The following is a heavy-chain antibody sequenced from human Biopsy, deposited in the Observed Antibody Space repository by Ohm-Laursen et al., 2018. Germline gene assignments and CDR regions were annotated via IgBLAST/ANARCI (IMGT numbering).Heavy chain of an antibody. J-gene: IGHJ6*02. Sequence: SDTLSLTCAVFGFSISSGHYWAWIRQPPGKGLEWIGTISHSGNTYYNPSLKSRVTISVDTSKSQFSLKVRSVTAADTAVYYCVRGVDYYDPYHYYALDVWGQGTTVTVSS. D-gene: IGHD3-22*01. CDR1: GFSISSGHY. V-gene: IGHV4-38-2*01. CDR3: VRGVDYYDPYHYYALDV. CDR2: ISHSGNT.